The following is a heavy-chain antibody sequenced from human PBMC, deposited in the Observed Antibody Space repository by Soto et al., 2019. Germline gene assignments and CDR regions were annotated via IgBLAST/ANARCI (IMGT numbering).Heavy chain of an antibody. J-gene: IGHJ5*02. V-gene: IGHV2-70*11. CDR3: ARTRKSIARWFDP. Sequence: GSGPTLVNPPQTLTLTFTFSGFSLRTSGMCVSWIRQPPGKALEWLARIDWDDDKYYSTSLKTRLTISKDTSKNQVVLTMTNMDPVDTATYYCARTRKSIARWFDPWGQGTLVTVSS. CDR1: GFSLRTSGMC. D-gene: IGHD6-6*01. CDR2: IDWDDDK.